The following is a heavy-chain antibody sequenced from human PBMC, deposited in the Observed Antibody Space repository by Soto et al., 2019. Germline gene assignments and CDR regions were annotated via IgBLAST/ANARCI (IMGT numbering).Heavy chain of an antibody. CDR3: ARDMTRTVVPYFDF. J-gene: IGHJ4*02. V-gene: IGHV1-69*06. Sequence: QVQLVQSGAEVKKPGSSVKVSCKASGGTFSNYVVNWVRQAPGQGLEWMGRIIPISGAANYALKFQGRVTITAEKSTSTSYMELSSLRSEDTAVYYCARDMTRTVVPYFDFWGQGTLVTVSS. CDR2: IIPISGAA. D-gene: IGHD1-7*01. CDR1: GGTFSNYV.